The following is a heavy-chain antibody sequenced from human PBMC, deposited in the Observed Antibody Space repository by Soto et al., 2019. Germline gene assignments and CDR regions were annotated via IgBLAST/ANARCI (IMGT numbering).Heavy chain of an antibody. CDR1: GGTFSSYA. CDR3: ARARVVVAATPLYDY. D-gene: IGHD2-15*01. Sequence: SVKVSCKASGGTFSSYAISWVRQAPGQGLEWMGGIIPIFGTANYAQKFQGRVTITADESTSTAYMELSSLRSEDTAVYYCARARVVVAATPLYDYWGQGTLVTVSS. V-gene: IGHV1-69*13. J-gene: IGHJ4*02. CDR2: IIPIFGTA.